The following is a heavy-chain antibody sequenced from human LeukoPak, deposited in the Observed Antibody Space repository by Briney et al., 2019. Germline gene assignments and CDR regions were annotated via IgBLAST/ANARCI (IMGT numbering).Heavy chain of an antibody. V-gene: IGHV3-48*03. CDR3: GASRQYVGAFDI. CDR1: GFTFSSYE. D-gene: IGHD3-16*01. CDR2: ISSSSTII. Sequence: PGGSLRPSCAASGFTFSSYELYWVRQAPGKGLEWISYISSSSTIIKYADSVRGRFTISRDDARESLYLQMSSLRADDTAIYYCGASRQYVGAFDIWGQGTLVTASS. J-gene: IGHJ3*02.